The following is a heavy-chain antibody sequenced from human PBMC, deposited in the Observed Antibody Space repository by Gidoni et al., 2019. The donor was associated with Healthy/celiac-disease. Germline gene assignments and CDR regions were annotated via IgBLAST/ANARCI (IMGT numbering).Heavy chain of an antibody. J-gene: IGHJ6*02. Sequence: QVQLVQSGAEVKKPGSSVKVSCKASGGTFSSDTISWVRQAPGQGLEWMGRSIPILGIANYAQKFQGRVTITADKSTSTAYMELSSLRSEDTAVYYCARGSWYSFDYYYGMDVWGQGTTVTVSS. CDR2: SIPILGIA. CDR1: GGTFSSDT. D-gene: IGHD6-13*01. CDR3: ARGSWYSFDYYYGMDV. V-gene: IGHV1-69*02.